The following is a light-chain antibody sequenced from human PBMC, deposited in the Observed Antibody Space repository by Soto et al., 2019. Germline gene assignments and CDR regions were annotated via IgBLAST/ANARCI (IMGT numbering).Light chain of an antibody. CDR3: QYYDSRLIGYMV. Sequence: QSVLTQPPSVSGAPGQRVTISCTGSSSNIGAGYDVHWYQQLPGTAPKLLIYGNSNRPSGVPDRFSGSKSGTSASLAITGRQAEDEDAYYCQYYDSRLIGYMVFGGGTKLTVL. CDR2: GNS. CDR1: SSNIGAGYD. J-gene: IGLJ2*01. V-gene: IGLV1-40*01.